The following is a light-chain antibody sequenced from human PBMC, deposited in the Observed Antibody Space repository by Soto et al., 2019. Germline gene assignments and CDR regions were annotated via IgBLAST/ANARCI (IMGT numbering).Light chain of an antibody. Sequence: QSALTQPPSSSGSPGQSVTISCNGSSSDVGGYNYVAWYQQHPGKTPKLVIYEVRKRHSGVLDRVSGSKSGNTASLTVSGLQAEDESDYYCISYTGTKNFGAFGPGTKLAVL. V-gene: IGLV2-8*01. CDR1: SSDVGGYNY. CDR3: ISYTGTKNFGA. CDR2: EVR. J-gene: IGLJ1*01.